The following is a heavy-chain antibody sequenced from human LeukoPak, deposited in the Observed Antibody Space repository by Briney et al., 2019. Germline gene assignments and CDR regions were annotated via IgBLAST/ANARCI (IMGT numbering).Heavy chain of an antibody. Sequence: SETLSLTCAVSGGSISSGGYSWSWIRQPPGKGLEWIGYIYHSGSTYYNPSLKSRVTISVDRSKNQFSLKLSSVTAADTAVYYCARGYSSGWYVVAFDYWGQGTLVTVSS. CDR3: ARGYSSGWYVVAFDY. J-gene: IGHJ4*02. V-gene: IGHV4-30-2*01. CDR2: IYHSGST. CDR1: GGSISSGGYS. D-gene: IGHD6-19*01.